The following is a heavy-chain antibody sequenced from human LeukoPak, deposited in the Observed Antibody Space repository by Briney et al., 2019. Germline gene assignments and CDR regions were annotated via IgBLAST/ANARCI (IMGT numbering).Heavy chain of an antibody. CDR3: ARDPNYYDSSGCDY. J-gene: IGHJ4*02. CDR2: IWYDGSNK. V-gene: IGHV3-33*01. CDR1: GFTFSSYG. Sequence: GRSLRLSCAASGFTFSSYGMHWVRQAPGKGLEWVAVIWYDGSNKYYADSVKGRFTISRGSSKNTLYLQMNSLRAEDTAVYYCARDPNYYDSSGCDYWGQGTLVTVSS. D-gene: IGHD3-22*01.